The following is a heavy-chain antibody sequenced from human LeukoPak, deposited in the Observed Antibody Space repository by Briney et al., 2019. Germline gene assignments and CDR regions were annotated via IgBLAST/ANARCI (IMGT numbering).Heavy chain of an antibody. CDR3: ASAPEVSSGWDY. CDR2: ISYDGSNK. J-gene: IGHJ4*02. D-gene: IGHD6-19*01. V-gene: IGHV3-30*04. Sequence: PGRSLRLSCAASGFTFSSYAMHWVRQAPGKGLEWVAVISYDGSNKYYADSVKGRFTISRDNSKNTLYLQMNSLRAEDTAVYYCASAPEVSSGWDYWGQGTLVTVSS. CDR1: GFTFSSYA.